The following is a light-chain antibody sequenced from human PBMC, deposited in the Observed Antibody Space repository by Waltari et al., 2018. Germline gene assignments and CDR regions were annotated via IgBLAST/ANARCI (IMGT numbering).Light chain of an antibody. V-gene: IGLV1-44*01. CDR3: AAWDDALNGHL. J-gene: IGLJ2*01. Sequence: QSVLTQPPSASGAPGQRVTISCSGGSSNIATNTVNWYQHLPGAAPKLLIYRNSQRPAGFPDRFSGSQSGTSASLASSGLQSEDEGDYYCAAWDDALNGHLFGGGTKLTVL. CDR1: SSNIATNT. CDR2: RNS.